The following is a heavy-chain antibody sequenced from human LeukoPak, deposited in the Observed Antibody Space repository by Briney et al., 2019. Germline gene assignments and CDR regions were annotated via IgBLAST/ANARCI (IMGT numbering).Heavy chain of an antibody. Sequence: GGTLRLSCAASGFTFRMYGMNWVRQAPGKGLEWVSAIGDSAVSTYYADSVKGRFTISRDNSKNTLYLQMNSLRAEDTAVYYCARGYPGYGSDHSWGQGTLVTVSS. D-gene: IGHD3-10*01. CDR3: ARGYPGYGSDHS. CDR2: IGDSAVST. J-gene: IGHJ4*02. V-gene: IGHV3-23*01. CDR1: GFTFRMYG.